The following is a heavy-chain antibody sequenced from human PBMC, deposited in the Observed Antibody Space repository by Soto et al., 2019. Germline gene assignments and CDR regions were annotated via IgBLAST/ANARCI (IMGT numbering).Heavy chain of an antibody. V-gene: IGHV1-18*01. Sequence: ASVKVSCKASGYTFTSYGISWVRQAPGQGLEWMGWISAYNGNTNYAQKLQGRVTMTTDTSTSTAYMELRSLRSDDTAVYYCARPYCSGGSCYPSFYPWGQGTQVTVSS. CDR3: ARPYCSGGSCYPSFYP. CDR1: GYTFTSYG. J-gene: IGHJ5*02. D-gene: IGHD2-15*01. CDR2: ISAYNGNT.